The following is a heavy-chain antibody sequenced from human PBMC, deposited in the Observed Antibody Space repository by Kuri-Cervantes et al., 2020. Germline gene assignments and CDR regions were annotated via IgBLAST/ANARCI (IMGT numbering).Heavy chain of an antibody. CDR1: GYSITSGFL. V-gene: IGHV4-38-2*02. D-gene: IGHD1-1*01. Sequence: SETLSLTCTVSGYSITSGFLWGWIRQTPGKGLEWIGNVYHSGSTHYNPSLKSRVTISVDTSKNQFSLKLSSVTAADTAVYYCARMEGPEASHWGQGTLVTVSS. J-gene: IGHJ4*02. CDR2: VYHSGST. CDR3: ARMEGPEASH.